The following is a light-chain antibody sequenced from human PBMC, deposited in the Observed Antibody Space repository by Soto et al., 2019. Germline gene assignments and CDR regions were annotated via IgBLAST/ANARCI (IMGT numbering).Light chain of an antibody. CDR3: QQRSNWPRT. J-gene: IGKJ5*01. CDR2: DAS. CDR1: QSVGSN. Sequence: EIVMTQSPATLSVSPGETATLSCRASQSVGSNLAWYQQKPGQAPRLLIYDASNRATGIPARFSGSGSGTDFTLTISSLEPEDFAVYYCQQRSNWPRTFGQGTRLENK. V-gene: IGKV3-11*01.